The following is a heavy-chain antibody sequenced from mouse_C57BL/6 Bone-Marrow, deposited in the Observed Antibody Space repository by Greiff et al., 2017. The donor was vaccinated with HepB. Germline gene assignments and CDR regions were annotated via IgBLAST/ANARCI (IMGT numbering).Heavy chain of an antibody. CDR2: ISDGGSYT. CDR3: ARYDYERNWFAD. V-gene: IGHV5-4*03. Sequence: EVKLMESGGGLVKPGGSLKLSCAASGFTFSSYAMSWVRQTPEKRLEWVATISDGGSYTYYPDNVKGRFTISRDNAKNNLYLQMSHLKSEDTAMYYCARYDYERNWFADWGQGTLVTVSA. D-gene: IGHD2-4*01. CDR1: GFTFSSYA. J-gene: IGHJ3*01.